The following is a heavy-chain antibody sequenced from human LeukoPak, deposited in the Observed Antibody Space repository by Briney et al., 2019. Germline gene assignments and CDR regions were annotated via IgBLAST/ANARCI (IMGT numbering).Heavy chain of an antibody. V-gene: IGHV3-9*01. D-gene: IGHD6-13*01. CDR3: AKAPYSSSWYVFDY. CDR1: GFTFNDYA. Sequence: GGSLRLSCAASGFTFNDYAMHWVRQGPGKGLEWVSGISWNSGRIAYADSVKGRFTISRDNAKNTLYLQMNSLRAEDSALYYCAKAPYSSSWYVFDYWGQGTLVTVSS. CDR2: ISWNSGRI. J-gene: IGHJ4*02.